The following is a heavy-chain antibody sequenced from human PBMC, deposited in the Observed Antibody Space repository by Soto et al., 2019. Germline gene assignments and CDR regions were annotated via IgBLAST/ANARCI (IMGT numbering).Heavy chain of an antibody. CDR1: GFTFSSYA. Sequence: GSLRLSCSVSGFTFSSYAMHWVRQAPGKGLEYVSSVSSNGVSTYYADSVKGRFTISRDNSKNTLSLQMSSLRTEDTALYYCVKDRYVDYWGQGTLVTVSS. V-gene: IGHV3-64D*06. CDR2: VSSNGVST. J-gene: IGHJ4*02. CDR3: VKDRYVDY.